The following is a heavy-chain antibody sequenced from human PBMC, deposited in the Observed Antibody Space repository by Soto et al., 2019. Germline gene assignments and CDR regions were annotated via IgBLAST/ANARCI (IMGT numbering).Heavy chain of an antibody. D-gene: IGHD3-16*01. Sequence: PSETLSLTCAVYGGSFSGYYWSWIRQPRGKGLEWIGEINHSGSTNYNPSLKSRVTISVDTSKNQFSLKLSSVTAADTAVYYWARGRNDWAVYYYYYMDVWGKGTTVTGSS. CDR1: GGSFSGYY. CDR2: INHSGST. CDR3: ARGRNDWAVYYYYYMDV. V-gene: IGHV4-34*01. J-gene: IGHJ6*03.